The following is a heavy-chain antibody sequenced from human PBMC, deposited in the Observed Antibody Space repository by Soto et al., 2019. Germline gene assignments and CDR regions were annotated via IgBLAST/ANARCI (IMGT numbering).Heavy chain of an antibody. V-gene: IGHV4-31*03. CDR1: GGSISSGGYY. Sequence: QVQLQESGPGLVKPSQTLSLTCTVSGGSISSGGYYWSWIRQHPGKGLEWIGYIYYSGSTYYNHYSASTHYNPTIQSRVTISVDTSKNQFSLRLRSVTAAATAVYYCARVDLPPLVPSAIGQFDPWGQGNLVTVSS. J-gene: IGHJ5*02. CDR3: ARVDLPPLVPSAIGQFDP. CDR2: IYYSGST. D-gene: IGHD2-2*01.